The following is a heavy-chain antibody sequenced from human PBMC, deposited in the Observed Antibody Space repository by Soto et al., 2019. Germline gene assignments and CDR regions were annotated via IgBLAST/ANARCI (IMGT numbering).Heavy chain of an antibody. CDR3: AKDGNDYGDYEHYYYGMDV. CDR1: GDSVSSNSAA. D-gene: IGHD4-17*01. V-gene: IGHV6-1*01. J-gene: IGHJ6*02. CDR2: TYYRSKWYN. Sequence: PSQTLSLTCAISGDSVSSNSAAWNWIRQSPSRGLEWLGRTYYRSKWYNDYAVSVKSRITINPDTSKNQFSLQLNSVTPEDTAVYYCAKDGNDYGDYEHYYYGMDVWGQGTTVTVSS.